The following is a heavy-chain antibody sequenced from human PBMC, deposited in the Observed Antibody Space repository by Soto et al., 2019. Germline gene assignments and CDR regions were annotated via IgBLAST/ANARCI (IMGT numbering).Heavy chain of an antibody. J-gene: IGHJ5*02. D-gene: IGHD6-19*01. CDR1: GGTFSSYA. Sequence: QVQLVQSGAEVKKPGSSVKVSCKASGGTFSSYAISWVRQAPGQGLEWMGGIIPIFGTANDAQKFQGRVTITADESTSTAYMELSSLRSEDTAVYYCARVGIAVAGTGWFDPWGQGTLVTVSS. CDR2: IIPIFGTA. V-gene: IGHV1-69*01. CDR3: ARVGIAVAGTGWFDP.